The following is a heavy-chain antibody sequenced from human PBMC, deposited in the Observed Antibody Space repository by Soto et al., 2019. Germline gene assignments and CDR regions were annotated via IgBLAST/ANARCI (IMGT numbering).Heavy chain of an antibody. CDR3: ARGSGIAVIPGELEDVHYDY. D-gene: IGHD2-2*01. J-gene: IGHJ4*02. Sequence: QVQLQQGGAGLLKPSETLSLTCAVYGQSFSGHTWSWIRQSPGKGLEWMGEISQSGSTYYNPSLKTRVTISADTSKNQFSLTLNSVTAADTGVFYCARGSGIAVIPGELEDVHYDYWGQGTLVSVSS. CDR1: GQSFSGHT. CDR2: ISQSGST. V-gene: IGHV4-34*01.